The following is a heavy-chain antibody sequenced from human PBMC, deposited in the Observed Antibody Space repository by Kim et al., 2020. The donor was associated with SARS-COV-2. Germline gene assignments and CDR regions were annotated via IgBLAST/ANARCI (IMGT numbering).Heavy chain of an antibody. D-gene: IGHD5-18*01. V-gene: IGHV3-21*01. CDR1: GFTFSSYS. CDR3: ARDLKGIQLWFEFDY. Sequence: GGSLRLSCAASGFTFSSYSMNWVRQAPGKGLEWVSSISSSSSYIYYADSVKGRFTISRDNAKNSLYLQMNSLRAEDTAVYYCARDLKGIQLWFEFDYWGQGTLVTVSS. CDR2: ISSSSSYI. J-gene: IGHJ4*02.